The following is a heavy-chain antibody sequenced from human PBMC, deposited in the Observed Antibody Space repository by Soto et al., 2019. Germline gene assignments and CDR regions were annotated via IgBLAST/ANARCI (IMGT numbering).Heavy chain of an antibody. CDR2: ISGSGGST. V-gene: IGHV3-23*01. Sequence: ESGGGLVQPVGYLRLSCAASGFTFSSYAMSWVRQAPGKGLEWVSAISGSGGSTYYADSVKGRFTISRDNSKNTLYLQMNSLRAEDTAVYYCAKGGDYVWGSYRTPIDYWGQGTLVTVSS. CDR1: GFTFSSYA. CDR3: AKGGDYVWGSYRTPIDY. J-gene: IGHJ4*02. D-gene: IGHD3-16*02.